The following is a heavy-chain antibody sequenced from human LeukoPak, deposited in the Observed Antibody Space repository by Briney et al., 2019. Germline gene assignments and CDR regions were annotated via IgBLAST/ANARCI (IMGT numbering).Heavy chain of an antibody. D-gene: IGHD6-19*01. J-gene: IGHJ4*02. V-gene: IGHV1-2*02. Sequence: GASVKVSCKASGYTFTGYYMHWVRQAPGQGLEWMGWINPNSGGTNYAQKFQGRVTMTRDTSISTAYMELRRLRSDDTAVYYCARDIRYSSGYFDYWGQGTLVTVSS. CDR3: ARDIRYSSGYFDY. CDR1: GYTFTGYY. CDR2: INPNSGGT.